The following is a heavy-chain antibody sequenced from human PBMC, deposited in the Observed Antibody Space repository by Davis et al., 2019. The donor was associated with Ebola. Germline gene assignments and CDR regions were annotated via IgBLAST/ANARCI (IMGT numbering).Heavy chain of an antibody. CDR1: GFTFSDAW. Sequence: GESLKISCAASGFTFSDAWMTWVRQAPGKGLEWVAVIWYDGSNKYYADSVKGRFTISRDNSKNTLYLQMNSLRAEDTAVYYCAKPRTTVIPYGMDVWGQGTTITVSS. J-gene: IGHJ6*02. CDR2: IWYDGSNK. D-gene: IGHD4-17*01. V-gene: IGHV3-33*06. CDR3: AKPRTTVIPYGMDV.